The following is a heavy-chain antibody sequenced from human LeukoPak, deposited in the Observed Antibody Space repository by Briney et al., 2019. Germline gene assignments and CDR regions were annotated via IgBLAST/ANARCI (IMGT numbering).Heavy chain of an antibody. CDR2: ISWNSGSI. D-gene: IGHD6-6*01. J-gene: IGHJ6*02. V-gene: IGHV3-9*01. CDR1: GFTFDDYA. Sequence: GGSLRLSCAASGFTFDDYAMPWVRQAPGKGLEWVSGISWNSGSIGYADSVKGRFTISRDNAKNSLYLQMNSLRAEDTALYYCAKGGSDSRIAARPYYYYYYGMDVWGQGTTVTVSS. CDR3: AKGGSDSRIAARPYYYYYYGMDV.